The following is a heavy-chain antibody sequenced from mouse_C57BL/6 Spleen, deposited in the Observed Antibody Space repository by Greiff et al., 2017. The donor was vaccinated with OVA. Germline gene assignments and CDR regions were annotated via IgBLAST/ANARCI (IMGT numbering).Heavy chain of an antibody. D-gene: IGHD2-5*01. Sequence: QVQLQQPGAELVRPGSSVKLSCKASGYTFTSYWMDWVKQRPGPGLEWIGNIYPSDSETHYNQKFKDKATLTVDKSSSTAYMQLSSLTSEDSAVYYCARRGAYYSNFYAMDYWGQGTSVTVSS. V-gene: IGHV1-61*01. CDR3: ARRGAYYSNFYAMDY. CDR2: IYPSDSET. J-gene: IGHJ4*01. CDR1: GYTFTSYW.